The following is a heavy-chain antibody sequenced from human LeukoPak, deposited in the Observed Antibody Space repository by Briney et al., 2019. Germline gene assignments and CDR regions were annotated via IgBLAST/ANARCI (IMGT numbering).Heavy chain of an antibody. CDR3: ASYDFWSGSDVDI. CDR1: GYTFTGYY. Sequence: ASVKVSCKASGYTFTGYYMHWVRQAPGQGLEWMGWINPNSGGTNYAQKFQGRVTMTRDTSISTAYMELSRLRSDDTVVYYCASYDFWSGSDVDIWGQGTMVTVSS. CDR2: INPNSGGT. V-gene: IGHV1-2*02. J-gene: IGHJ3*02. D-gene: IGHD3-3*01.